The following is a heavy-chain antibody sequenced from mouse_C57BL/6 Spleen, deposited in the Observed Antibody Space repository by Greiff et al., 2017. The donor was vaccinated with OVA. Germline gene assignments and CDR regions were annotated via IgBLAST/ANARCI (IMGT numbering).Heavy chain of an antibody. CDR2: ISYDGSN. Sequence: VQLKESGPGLVKPSQSLSLTCSVTGYSITSGYYWNWLRQFPGNKLEWLGYISYDGSNNYNPSLKNRISITRDTSKNQFFLKLNSVTTEDTATYYCARREGAMDYWGQGTSVTVSS. CDR1: GYSITSGYY. V-gene: IGHV3-6*01. J-gene: IGHJ4*01. CDR3: ARREGAMDY.